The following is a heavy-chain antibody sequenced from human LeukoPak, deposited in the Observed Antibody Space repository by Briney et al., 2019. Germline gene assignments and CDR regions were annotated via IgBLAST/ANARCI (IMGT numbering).Heavy chain of an antibody. V-gene: IGHV1-18*04. CDR3: AREHDIVVEPAARDAFDI. CDR2: ISAYNGNT. CDR1: GYTLTSYG. J-gene: IGHJ3*02. Sequence: ASVKVSCKASGYTLTSYGISWVRRAPGQGLEWMGWISAYNGNTNYAQKLQGRVTMTTDQSTSTAYMELRSLSSDDTAVYYGAREHDIVVEPAARDAFDIWGQGTMVTVSS. D-gene: IGHD2-2*01.